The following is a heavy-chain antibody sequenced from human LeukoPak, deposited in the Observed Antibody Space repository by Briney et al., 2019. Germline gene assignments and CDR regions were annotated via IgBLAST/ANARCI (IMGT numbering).Heavy chain of an antibody. Sequence: GGSLRLSCAASGFTFSSYSMNWVRQAPGKGLEWVSYISSSSSTIYYADSVKGRFTISRDNAKNSLYLQMNSLRAEDTAVYYCARIESYGDYDPGYWGQGTLVTVSS. V-gene: IGHV3-48*01. D-gene: IGHD4-17*01. CDR1: GFTFSSYS. CDR3: ARIESYGDYDPGY. J-gene: IGHJ4*02. CDR2: ISSSSSTI.